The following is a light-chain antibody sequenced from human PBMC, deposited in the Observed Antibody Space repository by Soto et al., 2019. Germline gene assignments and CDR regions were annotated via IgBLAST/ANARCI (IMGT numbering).Light chain of an antibody. CDR2: DAS. CDR1: QSVSSY. J-gene: IGKJ3*01. V-gene: IGKV3-11*01. Sequence: EIQLTQSPATLSLSAGDRATITCRASQSVSSYLAWYQQKPGQAPRLLIYDASNRDTGIPSRFSGSGSGTDFTLTISSLEPDDFATYYCQQRSNWPKTFGPGTKLDIK. CDR3: QQRSNWPKT.